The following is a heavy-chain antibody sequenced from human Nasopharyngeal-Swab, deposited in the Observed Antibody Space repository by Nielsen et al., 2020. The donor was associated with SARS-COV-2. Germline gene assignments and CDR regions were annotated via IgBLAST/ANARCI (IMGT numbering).Heavy chain of an antibody. CDR1: GGSFSGYY. J-gene: IGHJ4*02. CDR2: INPSGST. Sequence: SETLSLTCAVYGGSFSGYYWSWIRQPPGKGLEWLGEINPSGSTNYNPSLKSRVTISVDTSKNQFSLKLSSVTAADTAVYYCARWTTVTTRLDYWGQG. CDR3: ARWTTVTTRLDY. V-gene: IGHV4-34*01. D-gene: IGHD4-17*01.